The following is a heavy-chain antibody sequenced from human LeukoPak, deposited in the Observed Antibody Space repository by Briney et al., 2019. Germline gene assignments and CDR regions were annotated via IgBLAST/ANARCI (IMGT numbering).Heavy chain of an antibody. CDR2: IKQDGSEK. D-gene: IGHD3-22*01. J-gene: IGHJ4*02. CDR1: GFTFSSYW. Sequence: GGSLRLSCAASGFTFSSYWMSWVRQAPGKGLEWVANIKQDGSEKYYVDSVKGRFTISRDNAKNSLCLQMNSLRAEDTAVYYCARDLRYYYDSSGYYFDYWGQGTLVTVSS. V-gene: IGHV3-7*01. CDR3: ARDLRYYYDSSGYYFDY.